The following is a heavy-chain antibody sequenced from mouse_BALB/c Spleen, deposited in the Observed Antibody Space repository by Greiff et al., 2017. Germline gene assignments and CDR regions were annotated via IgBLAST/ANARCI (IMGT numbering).Heavy chain of an antibody. CDR2: ISYSGST. Sequence: DVKLQESGPGLVKPSQSLSLTCTVTGYSITSDYAWNWIRQFPGNKLEWMGYISYSGSTSYNPSLKSRISITRDTSKNQFFLQLNSVTTEDTATYYCARCYYYGSRDYAMDYWGQGTSVTVSS. J-gene: IGHJ4*01. V-gene: IGHV3-2*02. D-gene: IGHD1-1*01. CDR1: GYSITSDYA. CDR3: ARCYYYGSRDYAMDY.